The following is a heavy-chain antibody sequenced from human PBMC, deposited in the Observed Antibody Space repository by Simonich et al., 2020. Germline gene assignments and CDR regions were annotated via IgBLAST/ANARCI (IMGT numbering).Heavy chain of an antibody. CDR2: INPNSGGT. CDR1: GYTFTGYY. D-gene: IGHD5-12*01. Sequence: QVQLVQSGAEVKKPGASVKVSCKASGYTFTGYYMHWLRQATGQGLEWMGWINPNSGGTKYAQKVQGRGTRTRDTSISTAYVGLSRLRSDDTAVYYCASSKLATIDYWGQGTLVTVSS. V-gene: IGHV1-2*02. CDR3: ASSKLATIDY. J-gene: IGHJ4*02.